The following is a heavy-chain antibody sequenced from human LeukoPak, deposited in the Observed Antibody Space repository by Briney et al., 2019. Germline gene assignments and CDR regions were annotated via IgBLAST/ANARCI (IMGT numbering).Heavy chain of an antibody. J-gene: IGHJ4*02. CDR2: IYIAGST. CDR3: ARLGFVVPAVIFDY. D-gene: IGHD2-2*02. Sequence: GGSVTLSCAASGFAVSSNYMRGVRQSPGKGLVGVSVIYIAGSTYYAGSVKGRFTISRDISKNTLYLQMNSLRAEDTAMYYCARLGFVVPAVIFDYWGQGTLVSVSS. V-gene: IGHV3-53*01. CDR1: GFAVSSNY.